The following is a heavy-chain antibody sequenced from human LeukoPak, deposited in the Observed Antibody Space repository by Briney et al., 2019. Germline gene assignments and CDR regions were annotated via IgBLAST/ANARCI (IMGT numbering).Heavy chain of an antibody. CDR3: AKDVESCSSTSCYYYYMDV. CDR2: ISGSGGST. D-gene: IGHD2-2*01. V-gene: IGHV3-23*01. J-gene: IGHJ6*03. Sequence: GGSLRLSCAASGFTFSSYAMSWVRQAPGKGLEWVSAISGSGGSTYYADSVKGRFTISRDNSKNTLYLQMNSLRAEDTAVYYCAKDVESCSSTSCYYYYMDVWGKGTTVTVSS. CDR1: GFTFSSYA.